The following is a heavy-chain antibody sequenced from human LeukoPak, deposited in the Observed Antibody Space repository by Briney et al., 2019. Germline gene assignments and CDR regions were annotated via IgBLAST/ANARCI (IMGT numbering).Heavy chain of an antibody. Sequence: GGSLRLSCAASGFTFSSYSMNWVRQAPGKGLEYVAAVSRNGDRTYYANSVKGRFTISRDNSKDTLYLQMNSLRAEDTAVYYCARDRGELWPRDFYYMDVWGKGTTVTVSS. CDR3: ARDRGELWPRDFYYMDV. CDR2: VSRNGDRT. J-gene: IGHJ6*03. CDR1: GFTFSSYS. V-gene: IGHV3-64*01. D-gene: IGHD5-18*01.